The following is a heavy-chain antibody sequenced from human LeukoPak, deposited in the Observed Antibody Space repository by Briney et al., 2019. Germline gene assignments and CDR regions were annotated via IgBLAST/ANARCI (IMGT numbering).Heavy chain of an antibody. CDR3: ARLTAVIWSGYSWRGYYFDY. Sequence: SETLSLTCTVSGGSISSYYWSWIRQPPGKGLEWIGYIYYSGSTNYNPSLKSRVTISVDTSKNQFSLKLSSVTAADTAVYYCARLTAVIWSGYSWRGYYFDYWGQGTLVTVSS. D-gene: IGHD3-3*01. J-gene: IGHJ4*02. CDR1: GGSISSYY. CDR2: IYYSGST. V-gene: IGHV4-59*12.